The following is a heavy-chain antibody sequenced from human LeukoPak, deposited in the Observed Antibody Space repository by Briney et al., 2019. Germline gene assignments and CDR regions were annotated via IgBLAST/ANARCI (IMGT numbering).Heavy chain of an antibody. Sequence: PGGSLRLSCAASGFTFSSHAMSWVRQAPGKGLEWVSAVSGRGDNTYYADSVKGRFTISRDNSKNTLYLQMSSLRAEDTALYYCACTAYYFYYLDLWGKGTTVTVSS. J-gene: IGHJ6*03. CDR2: VSGRGDNT. CDR1: GFTFSSHA. CDR3: ACTAYYFYYLDL. V-gene: IGHV3-23*01. D-gene: IGHD5-18*01.